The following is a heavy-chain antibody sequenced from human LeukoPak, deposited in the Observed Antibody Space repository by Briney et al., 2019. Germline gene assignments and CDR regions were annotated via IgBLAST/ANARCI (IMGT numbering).Heavy chain of an antibody. V-gene: IGHV3-23*01. CDR1: QFNFNKFG. CDR2: ISGNGAST. CDR3: ARRRDSDSPLFQH. Sequence: GGSLRLSCATSQFNFNKFGMTWVRQAPGKGLEWVSSISGNGASTQYADSVQGRFAISRDNSKNTLYLQMNSLRAEDTAVYYCARRRDSDSPLFQHWGQGTLVTVSS. D-gene: IGHD3-22*01. J-gene: IGHJ1*01.